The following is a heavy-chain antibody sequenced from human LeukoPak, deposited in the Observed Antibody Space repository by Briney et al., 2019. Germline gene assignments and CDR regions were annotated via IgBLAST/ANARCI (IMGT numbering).Heavy chain of an antibody. CDR3: AKGIRQQLVFYYYYGMDV. J-gene: IGHJ6*02. CDR2: ISGDGGST. V-gene: IGHV3-43*02. CDR1: GFTFDDYA. D-gene: IGHD6-13*01. Sequence: GGSLRLSCAASGFTFDDYAMHWVRQAPGKGLEWVSLISGDGGSTYYADSVKGRFTISRDNSKNSLYLQMNSLRTEDTALYYCAKGIRQQLVFYYYYGMDVWGQGTTVTVSS.